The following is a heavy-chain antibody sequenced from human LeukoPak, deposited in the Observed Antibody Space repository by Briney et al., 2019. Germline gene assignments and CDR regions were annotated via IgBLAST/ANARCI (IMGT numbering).Heavy chain of an antibody. J-gene: IGHJ4*02. V-gene: IGHV3-74*01. CDR1: GFTFSSFW. CDR3: ARHSAGYTTFFDY. Sequence: PGGSLRLSCAASGFTFSSFWMHWVRQAPGKGLVWVSRINSVGSSTSYADSVKGRFTISRDNAKNTLYLQMNSLRAEDTAVYYCARHSAGYTTFFDYWGQGTLVTVSS. CDR2: INSVGSST. D-gene: IGHD5-24*01.